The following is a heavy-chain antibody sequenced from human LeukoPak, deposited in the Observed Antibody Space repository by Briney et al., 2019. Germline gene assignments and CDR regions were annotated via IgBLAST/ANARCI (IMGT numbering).Heavy chain of an antibody. CDR3: ARGLRYSTGWYYFDY. CDR2: IYSGGTT. V-gene: IGHV3-53*01. J-gene: IGHJ4*02. CDR1: GFTVSNNY. D-gene: IGHD6-19*01. Sequence: GGSLRLSCAASGFTVSNNYMSWVRQAPGKGLEWVSVIYSGGTTYYADSVKGRFTNSRDNSKNTLYLQMNSLRAEDTAVYYCARGLRYSTGWYYFDYWGQGTLVTVSS.